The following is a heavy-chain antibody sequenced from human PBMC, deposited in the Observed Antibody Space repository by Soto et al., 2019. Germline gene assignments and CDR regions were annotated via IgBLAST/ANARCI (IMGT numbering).Heavy chain of an antibody. J-gene: IGHJ4*02. V-gene: IGHV4-39*01. CDR2: IYYSGST. CDR1: GGSISSSSYY. CDR3: ASPVIAVAGPFDY. Sequence: SETLSLTCTVSGGSISSSSYYWGWIRQPPGKGLEWIGSIYYSGSTYYNSSLKSRVTISVDTSKNQFSLKLSSVTAADTAVYYCASPVIAVAGPFDYWGQGTLVTVSS. D-gene: IGHD6-19*01.